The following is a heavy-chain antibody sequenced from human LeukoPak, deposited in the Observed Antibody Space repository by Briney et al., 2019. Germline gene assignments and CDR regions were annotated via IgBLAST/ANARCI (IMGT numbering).Heavy chain of an antibody. J-gene: IGHJ4*02. V-gene: IGHV3-64*01. D-gene: IGHD2-15*01. Sequence: GGSLRLSCAASGFTFSSYAMHWVRQAPGKGLKYVSGISSDGGSPFHVNSVKGRFTISRDNSKDTLYLQMGCLRAEDMAVYYCAREYCSGGRCQYYFDYWGQGTLVTVSS. CDR3: AREYCSGGRCQYYFDY. CDR2: ISSDGGSP. CDR1: GFTFSSYA.